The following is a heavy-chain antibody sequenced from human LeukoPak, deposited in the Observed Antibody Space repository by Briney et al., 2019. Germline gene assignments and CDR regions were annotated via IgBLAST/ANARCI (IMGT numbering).Heavy chain of an antibody. CDR3: ARDLTPAAGVDS. J-gene: IGHJ4*02. CDR2: LYTSGTT. Sequence: SETLSLTCTVSGGSISSYYWSWIRQPAGKGLEWIGRLYTSGTTNYNPSLKSRVTMSVDMSKNQVSLKLNSVTAADTAIYCCARDLTPAAGVDSWGRGTLVTVSS. V-gene: IGHV4-4*07. CDR1: GGSISSYY. D-gene: IGHD6-13*01.